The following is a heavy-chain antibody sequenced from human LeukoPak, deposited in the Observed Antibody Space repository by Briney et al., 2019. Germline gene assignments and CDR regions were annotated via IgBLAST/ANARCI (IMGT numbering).Heavy chain of an antibody. D-gene: IGHD3-22*01. J-gene: IGHJ1*01. V-gene: IGHV1-69*06. CDR3: ARDGYYDSSGYFSAEYFQH. CDR1: GYTFTNDG. CDR2: IIPIFGTA. Sequence: SVKVSCKTSGYTFTNDGITWGRQSPGQGLEWMGRIIPIFGTANYAQKFQGRVTITADKSTSTAYMELSSLRSEGTAVYYCARDGYYDSSGYFSAEYFQHWGQGTLVTVSS.